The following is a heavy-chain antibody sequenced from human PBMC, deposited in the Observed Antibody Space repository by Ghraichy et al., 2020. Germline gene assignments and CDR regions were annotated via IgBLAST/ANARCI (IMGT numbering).Heavy chain of an antibody. Sequence: SQTLSITCSVSGDSISSGDYYWNWIRQSPEKGLEWIGYISYTGYTYYSPSLRSRVTTSLDTSKNQLSLKMRSVTAADTAVYYCARGYCSGANCYSEIFDPWGQGILVTVSS. V-gene: IGHV4-30-4*01. D-gene: IGHD2-15*01. CDR3: ARGYCSGANCYSEIFDP. CDR1: GDSISSGDYY. J-gene: IGHJ5*02. CDR2: ISYTGYT.